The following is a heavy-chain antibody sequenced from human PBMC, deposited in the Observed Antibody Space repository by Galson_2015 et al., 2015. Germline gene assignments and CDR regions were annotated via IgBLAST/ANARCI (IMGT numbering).Heavy chain of an antibody. Sequence: SGYTFSTYSIHWVRQAPGQGLEWMGVINPRGGSASHAQKFQGRVTMTRDTSTNTVYMELSSLRSEDTAVYYCARGDSAGISQGCDYWDQGTLVTVSS. CDR1: GYTFSTYS. CDR3: ARGDSAGISQGCDY. CDR2: INPRGGSA. J-gene: IGHJ4*02. D-gene: IGHD2-21*01. V-gene: IGHV1-46*01.